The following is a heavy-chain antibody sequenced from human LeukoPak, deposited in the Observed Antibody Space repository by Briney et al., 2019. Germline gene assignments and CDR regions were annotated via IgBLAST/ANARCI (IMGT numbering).Heavy chain of an antibody. CDR1: GYTFTSYG. CDR3: ARGLWDARPKSTWFAP. D-gene: IGHD3-16*01. Sequence: GASVKVSCKASGYTFTSYGISWGRQAPGQGLEGMGGISAYNGNTNYAQKLQGRVTITTDTSTSTAYMELRSLGSDDTAVYYCARGLWDARPKSTWFAPAGQGTLVTVSS. CDR2: ISAYNGNT. J-gene: IGHJ5*02. V-gene: IGHV1-18*01.